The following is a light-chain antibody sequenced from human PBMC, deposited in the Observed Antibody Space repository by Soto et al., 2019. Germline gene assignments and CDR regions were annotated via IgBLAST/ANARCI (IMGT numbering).Light chain of an antibody. CDR3: QQYGSSPFT. V-gene: IGKV3-20*01. CDR1: PSVSSSY. Sequence: EIVLTQSPGTLSLSPGERATVSCRASPSVSSSYLAWYQQKPGQAPRLLIYGASSRATGIPDRFSGSGSGTDFTLTISRLEPEDFAVYYCQQYGSSPFTCGPGTKVD. J-gene: IGKJ3*01. CDR2: GAS.